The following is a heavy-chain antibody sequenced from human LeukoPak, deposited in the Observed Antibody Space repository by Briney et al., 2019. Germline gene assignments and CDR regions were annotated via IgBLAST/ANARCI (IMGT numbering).Heavy chain of an antibody. CDR1: GYTFTSYY. CDR3: ARDPRLARYSSSWYPYWYFDL. Sequence: ASVKVSCKASGYTFTSYYMHWVRQAPGQGLEWMGIINPSGGSTSYAQKFQGRVTMTRDTSTSTVYMELSSLRSEDTAVYYCARDPRLARYSSSWYPYWYFDLWGRGTLVTVSS. V-gene: IGHV1-46*01. D-gene: IGHD6-13*01. CDR2: INPSGGST. J-gene: IGHJ2*01.